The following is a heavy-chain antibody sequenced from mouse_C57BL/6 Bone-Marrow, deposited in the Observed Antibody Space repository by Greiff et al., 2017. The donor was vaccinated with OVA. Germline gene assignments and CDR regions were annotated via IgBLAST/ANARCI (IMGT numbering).Heavy chain of an antibody. Sequence: VQLKESGGGLVQPKGSLKLSCAASGFTFNTYAMHWVRQAPGKGLEWVARIRSKSSNYATYYADSVKDRFTISRADSQSMLYLQMNNLKTEDTAMYYCVREDYGSAYYYAMDYWGQGTSVTVSS. V-gene: IGHV10-3*01. J-gene: IGHJ4*01. CDR3: VREDYGSAYYYAMDY. CDR2: IRSKSSNYAT. D-gene: IGHD1-1*01. CDR1: GFTFNTYA.